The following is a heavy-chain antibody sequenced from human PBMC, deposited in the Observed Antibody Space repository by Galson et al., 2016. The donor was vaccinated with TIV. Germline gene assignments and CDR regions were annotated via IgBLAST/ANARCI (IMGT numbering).Heavy chain of an antibody. CDR1: GGTFSSYA. D-gene: IGHD1-14*01. Sequence: SVKVSCKASGGTFSSYAFSWVRQAPGQGLEWMGRIIPIFGTGNYAQKFQGRVTITADIFASTAYMELSSLTSDDTAVYYCAGPPTFGNVYHYYMDVWGKGTAVTVSS. V-gene: IGHV1-69*06. J-gene: IGHJ6*03. CDR2: IIPIFGTG. CDR3: AGPPTFGNVYHYYMDV.